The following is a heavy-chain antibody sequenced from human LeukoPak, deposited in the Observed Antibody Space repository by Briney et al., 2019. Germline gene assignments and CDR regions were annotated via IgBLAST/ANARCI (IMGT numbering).Heavy chain of an antibody. Sequence: GGSLRLSCAASGFTFSSYGMHWVRQAPGKGLEWVAVISYDGSNKYYADSVKGRFTISRDNSKNTLYLQMNSLRAEDTAVYYCARAKVDYDSSGYYLDQAPNDAFDIWGQGTMVTVSS. CDR2: ISYDGSNK. D-gene: IGHD3-22*01. CDR1: GFTFSSYG. CDR3: ARAKVDYDSSGYYLDQAPNDAFDI. V-gene: IGHV3-30*03. J-gene: IGHJ3*02.